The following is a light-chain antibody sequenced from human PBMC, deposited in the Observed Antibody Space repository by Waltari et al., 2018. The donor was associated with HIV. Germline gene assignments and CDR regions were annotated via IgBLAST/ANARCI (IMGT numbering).Light chain of an antibody. Sequence: IVMTPSPASMAVSLGEGAAIHCKSSQNGLYSSYNKNYLAWYQQKPGQPPKLLIYWASTRESGVPDRFSGSGSGTDFTLTISSLQAEDVAVYYCQQYYSTPYTFGQGTKLQIK. CDR1: QNGLYSSYNKNY. CDR2: WAS. V-gene: IGKV4-1*01. J-gene: IGKJ2*01. CDR3: QQYYSTPYT.